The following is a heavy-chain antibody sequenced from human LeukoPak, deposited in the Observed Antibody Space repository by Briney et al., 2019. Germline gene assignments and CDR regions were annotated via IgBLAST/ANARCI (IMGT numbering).Heavy chain of an antibody. J-gene: IGHJ6*03. V-gene: IGHV3-74*01. CDR2: INTDGSST. D-gene: IGHD6-6*01. CDR1: GFTFSSYW. Sequence: GGSLRLSCAASGFTFSSYWMHWVRQAPGKGLVWVSRINTDGSSTSYADSVKGRFTISRDNAKNTLYLQMNSLRAEDTAVHYCARESSSFHYYYYYMDVWGKGTTVTVSS. CDR3: ARESSSFHYYYYYMDV.